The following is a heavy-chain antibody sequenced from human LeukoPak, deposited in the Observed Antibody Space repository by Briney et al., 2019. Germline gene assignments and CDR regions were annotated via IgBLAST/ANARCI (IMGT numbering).Heavy chain of an antibody. CDR3: ARGGAGSGSPVDAFDI. J-gene: IGHJ3*02. D-gene: IGHD3-10*01. CDR1: GFTFSSYA. Sequence: GGSLRLSCSASGFTFSSYAMHWVRQAPGKGLEYVSAISSSGGRTYYADSERGRFTISRDNSKNTLYLQMSSLRAEDTAVYYCARGGAGSGSPVDAFDIWGQGTMVTVSS. V-gene: IGHV3-64D*09. CDR2: ISSSGGRT.